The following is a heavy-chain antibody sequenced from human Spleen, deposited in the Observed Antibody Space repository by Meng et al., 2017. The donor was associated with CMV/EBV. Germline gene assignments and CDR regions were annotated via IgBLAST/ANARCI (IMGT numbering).Heavy chain of an antibody. J-gene: IGHJ4*01. Sequence: GSLRLSCSVSDDSISSRTYCWSWIRQPPGKGLEWIGSIYHIGSPTYDPSLRSRVTMSIDTSKSQFSLELNSVTAADSAVYYCARDTADFWSGSFDYWGQGILVTVSS. CDR2: IYHIGSP. V-gene: IGHV4-61*01. CDR1: DDSISSRTYC. CDR3: ARDTADFWSGSFDY. D-gene: IGHD3-3*01.